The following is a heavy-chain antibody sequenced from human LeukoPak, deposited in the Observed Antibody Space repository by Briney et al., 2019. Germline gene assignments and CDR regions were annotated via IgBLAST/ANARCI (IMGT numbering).Heavy chain of an antibody. CDR3: ARALFSRMI. CDR1: GGSFSGYY. CDR2: INHSGST. D-gene: IGHD1-14*01. Sequence: SETLSLTCAVYGGSFSGYYWSWIRQPPGKGLEWIGEINHSGSTNYNPSLKSRVTISVDTSKNQFSLKLSSVTAADTAVYYCARALFSRMIGGQGPLDTVPS. J-gene: IGHJ4*02. V-gene: IGHV4-34*01.